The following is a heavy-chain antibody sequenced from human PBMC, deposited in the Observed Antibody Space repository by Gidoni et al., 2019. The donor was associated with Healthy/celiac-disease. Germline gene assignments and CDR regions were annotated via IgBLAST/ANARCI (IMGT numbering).Heavy chain of an antibody. CDR3: TTASGGLGLPVASDGFDY. J-gene: IGHJ4*02. V-gene: IGHV3-15*07. CDR1: GFTFSNAW. Sequence: EVQLVESGGGLVKPGGSLRLSCAASGFTFSNAWMNWVRQAPGKGLEWVGRIKSKTDGGTTDYAAPVKGRFTISRDDSKNTLYLQMNSLKTEDTAVYYCTTASGGLGLPVASDGFDYWGQGTLVTVSS. D-gene: IGHD6-19*01. CDR2: IKSKTDGGTT.